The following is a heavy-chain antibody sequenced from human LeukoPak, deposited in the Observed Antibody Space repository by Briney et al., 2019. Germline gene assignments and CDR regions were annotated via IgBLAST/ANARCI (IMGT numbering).Heavy chain of an antibody. D-gene: IGHD6-13*01. V-gene: IGHV3-23*01. CDR1: GFTFSGYA. CDR2: ISGSGGST. CDR3: AKERNPYSSSWYSLHYMDV. Sequence: GGSLRLSXAASGFTFSGYAMSWVRQAPGKGLEWVSAISGSGGSTYYADSVKGRFTISRDNSKNTLYLQMNRLRAEDTAVFYCAKERNPYSSSWYSLHYMDVWGKGTTVTVSS. J-gene: IGHJ6*03.